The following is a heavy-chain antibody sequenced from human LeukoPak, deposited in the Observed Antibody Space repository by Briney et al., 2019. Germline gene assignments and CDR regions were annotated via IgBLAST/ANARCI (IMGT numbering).Heavy chain of an antibody. CDR3: ARDEIAVARTALGY. Sequence: KPGGSLRLSCAASGFTFSSYSMNWVRQAPGKGLEWVSSISSSSSYIYYADSVKGRFTISRDNAKNSLYLQMNSLRAEDTAVYYCARDEIAVARTALGYWGQGTLVTVSS. V-gene: IGHV3-21*01. D-gene: IGHD6-19*01. CDR1: GFTFSSYS. J-gene: IGHJ4*02. CDR2: ISSSSSYI.